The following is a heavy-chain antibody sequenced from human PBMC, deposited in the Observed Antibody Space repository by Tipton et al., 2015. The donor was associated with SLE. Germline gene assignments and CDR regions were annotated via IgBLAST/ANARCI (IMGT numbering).Heavy chain of an antibody. CDR2: IYYSGST. Sequence: TLSLTCTVSGGSISSYYWSWIRQPPGKGLEWIGYIYYSGSTNYNPSLKSRVTISVDTSKNQFSLKLNSVTAADTAVYYCARGDMTSRSLDYWGQGALVTVSS. D-gene: IGHD2-15*01. CDR3: ARGDMTSRSLDY. CDR1: GGSISSYY. J-gene: IGHJ4*02. V-gene: IGHV4-59*01.